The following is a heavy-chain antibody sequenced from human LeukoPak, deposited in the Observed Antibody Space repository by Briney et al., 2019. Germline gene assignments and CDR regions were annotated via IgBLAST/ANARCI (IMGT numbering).Heavy chain of an antibody. CDR1: GGSISSDGYY. V-gene: IGHV4-31*03. J-gene: IGHJ4*02. Sequence: PSETLSLTCTVSGGSISSDGYYWNWIRQHPGKGLEWIGYMYYSGSTYYNPSLKSRVTISVDTSKNQFSLKLTSVTAADTAMYYCARRKAKTPNYFDYWGQGALVTVSS. CDR3: ARRKAKTPNYFDY. CDR2: MYYSGST.